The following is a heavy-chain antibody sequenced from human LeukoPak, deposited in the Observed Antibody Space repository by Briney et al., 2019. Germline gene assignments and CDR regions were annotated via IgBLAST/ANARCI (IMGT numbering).Heavy chain of an antibody. CDR3: AKGGTYYDIPPNWFDP. J-gene: IGHJ5*02. Sequence: GGSLRLSCAASGFIFNSYGMHWVRQAPGKGLEWVSAISGGGGSTYYADSVKGRFTISRDNSENTLYLQMNSLRAEDTAVYYCAKGGTYYDIPPNWFDPWGQGTLVTVYS. CDR2: ISGGGGST. D-gene: IGHD3-9*01. V-gene: IGHV3-23*01. CDR1: GFIFNSYG.